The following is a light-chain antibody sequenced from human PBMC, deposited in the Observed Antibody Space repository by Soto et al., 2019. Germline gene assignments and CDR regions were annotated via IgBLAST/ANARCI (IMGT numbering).Light chain of an antibody. CDR2: STS. CDR3: LLYYGGAVV. V-gene: IGLV7-43*01. Sequence: QAVVTQEPSLTVSPGGTVTLTCASSTGAVTSSYYPNWFQQKPGQVPRALTYSTSNKHSWTPARFSGSLLGGKAALTLSGVQPEDEAEYYCLLYYGGAVVFGGGTKLTVL. CDR1: TGAVTSSYY. J-gene: IGLJ2*01.